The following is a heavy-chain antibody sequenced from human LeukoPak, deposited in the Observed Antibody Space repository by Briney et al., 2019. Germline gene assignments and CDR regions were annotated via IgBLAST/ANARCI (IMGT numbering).Heavy chain of an antibody. Sequence: GGSLRLSCAASGFSFTTHWMNWLRQAPAKGLEWVANINEDGSERNYVDSVRGRFTISRDNTANSLYLQMNGLGAEDTDVYFCVTDRDRDWRKGFDYWGRGALVIVSS. CDR1: GFSFTTHW. D-gene: IGHD5-24*01. CDR2: INEDGSER. J-gene: IGHJ4*02. V-gene: IGHV3-7*01. CDR3: VTDRDRDWRKGFDY.